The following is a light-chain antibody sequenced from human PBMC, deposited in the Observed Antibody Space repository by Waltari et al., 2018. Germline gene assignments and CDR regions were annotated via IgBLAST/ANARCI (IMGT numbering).Light chain of an antibody. V-gene: IGKV1-39*01. CDR1: QSISSY. CDR3: QQSYSTPPT. J-gene: IGKJ3*01. Sequence: DIQMTQSPSSLSASVGDSVTITCRASQSISSYLNWYQQKPGKAPKLMIYAASSLQSGVPSRFSGSGSGTDFTLTISSLQPEDFATYYCQQSYSTPPTFCPGTKVDIK. CDR2: AAS.